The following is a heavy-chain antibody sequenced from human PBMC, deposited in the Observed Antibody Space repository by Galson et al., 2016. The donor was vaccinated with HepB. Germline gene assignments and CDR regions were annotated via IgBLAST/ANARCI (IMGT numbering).Heavy chain of an antibody. D-gene: IGHD4-23*01. V-gene: IGHV1-69*13. CDR1: GGTFSNNA. CDR3: ARGTQLRWTRDYSYYGMDV. CDR2: IIPIFGTA. J-gene: IGHJ6*02. Sequence: SVKVSCKASGGTFSNNAFSWVRQAPGLGLEWMGGIIPIFGTADYAQKFKGRVTITADESTNTVYMEVSSLRSEDTAIYYCARGTQLRWTRDYSYYGMDVWGPGTTVTVSS.